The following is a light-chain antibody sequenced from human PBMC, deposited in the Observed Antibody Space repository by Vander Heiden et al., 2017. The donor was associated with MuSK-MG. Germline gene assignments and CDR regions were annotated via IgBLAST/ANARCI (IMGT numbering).Light chain of an antibody. V-gene: IGLV3-1*01. CDR3: QAWDSSTVV. Sequence: SYELTQPPSVSVSPGQTASITCSGDKLGDKFACWYQQKPGQSPVLFIYQDSKRSSGIPELFSGSNSGTTATPTISGTQAVDEADYYCQAWDSSTVVFGGGTKLTVL. CDR1: KLGDKF. J-gene: IGLJ2*01. CDR2: QDS.